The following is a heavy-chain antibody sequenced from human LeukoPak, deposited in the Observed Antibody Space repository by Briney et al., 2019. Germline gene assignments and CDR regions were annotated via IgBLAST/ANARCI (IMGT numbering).Heavy chain of an antibody. CDR3: ARAPGSRYSGYGLPFDY. CDR2: IYYSGDS. V-gene: IGHV4-30-4*01. Sequence: NPSETLSLTCTVSGGSISSGGYYWSWVRQPPGKGLEWIGYIYYSGDSYYNPSLKSRVNISLDTSIHQFSLKLTSVTPADTAVYYCARAPGSRYSGYGLPFDYWGQGTLATVSS. J-gene: IGHJ4*02. CDR1: GGSISSGGYY. D-gene: IGHD5-12*01.